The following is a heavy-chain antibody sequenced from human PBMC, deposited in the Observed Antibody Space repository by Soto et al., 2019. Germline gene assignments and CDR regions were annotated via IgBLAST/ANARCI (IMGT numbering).Heavy chain of an antibody. D-gene: IGHD3-10*01. CDR2: TSFDGSNE. J-gene: IGHJ4*02. CDR3: ARVTGFYGSGEIDY. CDR1: GFTFTGFA. Sequence: QVQLVESGGGVVQPGRSLRLSCAASGFTFTGFAMYWVRQAPGKGLEWVAVTSFDGSNEYYADFVEGRFTISRDNSKNTLYLQMISLRPADTAVYYCARVTGFYGSGEIDYWGQGTLVTVSS. V-gene: IGHV3-30-3*01.